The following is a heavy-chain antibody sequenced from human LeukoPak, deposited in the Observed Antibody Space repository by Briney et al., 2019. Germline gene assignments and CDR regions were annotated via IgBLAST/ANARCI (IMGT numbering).Heavy chain of an antibody. CDR1: GYTFTGYY. CDR2: INPNSGGT. CDR3: ARAGYGSSWYTDWFDP. V-gene: IGHV1-2*02. J-gene: IGHJ5*02. Sequence: GASVKVSCKASGYTFTGYYMHWVRQAPGQGLEWMGWINPNSGGTNYAQKFQGRVTITRDTSISTAYMELSRLRSDDTAVYYCARAGYGSSWYTDWFDPWGQGTLVTVSS. D-gene: IGHD6-13*01.